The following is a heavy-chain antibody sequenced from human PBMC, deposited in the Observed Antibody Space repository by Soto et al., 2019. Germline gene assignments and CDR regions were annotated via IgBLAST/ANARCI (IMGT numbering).Heavy chain of an antibody. D-gene: IGHD2-15*01. CDR3: ASEYCSGGSCSGLVFDP. Sequence: ASVKVSCKASGYTFTSYYMHWVRQAPGQGLEWMGIINPSGGSTSYAQKFQGRVTMTRDTSTSTVYMELSSLRSEDTAVYYCASEYCSGGSCSGLVFDPWGQGTLVTVSS. J-gene: IGHJ5*02. V-gene: IGHV1-46*03. CDR2: INPSGGST. CDR1: GYTFTSYY.